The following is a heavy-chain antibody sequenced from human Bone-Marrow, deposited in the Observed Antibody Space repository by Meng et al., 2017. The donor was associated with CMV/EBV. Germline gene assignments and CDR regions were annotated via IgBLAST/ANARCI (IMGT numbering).Heavy chain of an antibody. D-gene: IGHD1-26*01. J-gene: IGHJ3*02. V-gene: IGHV4-34*01. Sequence: GSLRLSCAVYGGSFSGYYWSWIRQPPGKGLEWIGEINHSGSTNYNPSLKSRVTISVDTSKNQFSLKLSSMTAADTAVYYCARDRSGGDAYQIWGQGTMVTGSS. CDR1: GGSFSGYY. CDR2: INHSGST. CDR3: ARDRSGGDAYQI.